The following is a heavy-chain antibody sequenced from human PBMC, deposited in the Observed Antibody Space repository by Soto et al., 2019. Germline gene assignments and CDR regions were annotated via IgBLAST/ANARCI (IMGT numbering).Heavy chain of an antibody. J-gene: IGHJ6*02. V-gene: IGHV4-30-2*01. CDR1: GGSISSGGYF. CDR3: ARGDAGYYGMDV. CDR2: SFHSGST. Sequence: TSETLSLTCAVSGGSISSGGYFWSWVRQPPGKDLEWIGYSFHSGSTSYNPPLKSRVIISVDRSKNQFSLKLSSVTTADTAVYYCARGDAGYYGMDVWGQGTTVTVSS.